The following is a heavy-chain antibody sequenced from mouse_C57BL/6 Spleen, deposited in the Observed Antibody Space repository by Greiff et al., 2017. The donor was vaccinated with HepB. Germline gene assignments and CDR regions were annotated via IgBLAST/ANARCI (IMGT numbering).Heavy chain of an antibody. CDR1: GYTFTNYW. CDR2: IYPGGGYT. D-gene: IGHD1-1*01. V-gene: IGHV1-63*01. Sequence: VQLQQSGAELVRPGTSVKMSCKASGYTFTNYWIGWAKQRPGHGLEWIGDIYPGGGYTNYNEKFKGKATLTADKSSSTAYMQCSSLTSEDSAIYYCARGGSSYDWYFDVWGTGTTVTVSS. J-gene: IGHJ1*03. CDR3: ARGGSSYDWYFDV.